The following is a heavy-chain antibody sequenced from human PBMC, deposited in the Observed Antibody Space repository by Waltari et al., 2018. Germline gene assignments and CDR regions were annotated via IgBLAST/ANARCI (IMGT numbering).Heavy chain of an antibody. V-gene: IGHV3-66*01. D-gene: IGHD6-19*01. J-gene: IGHJ4*02. CDR2: IYSDGRT. CDR3: AKDAGPVAAEGDY. Sequence: EVQLVESGGGLVQPGGSLRLPCQASGFPARSNYMSWVRQAPGKGLEWVSLIYSDGRTYYADSVKGRFTISRDNYKNTVYLQMSRLRVEDTAVYYCAKDAGPVAAEGDYWGQGTLVTVSS. CDR1: GFPARSNY.